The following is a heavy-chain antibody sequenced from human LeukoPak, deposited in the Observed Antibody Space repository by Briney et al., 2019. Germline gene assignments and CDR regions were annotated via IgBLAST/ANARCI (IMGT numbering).Heavy chain of an antibody. CDR3: ARYSKVGYYYYGMDV. CDR2: INPNSGGT. J-gene: IGHJ6*02. CDR1: GYTFTGYY. Sequence: ASVKVSCKASGYTFTGYYMHWVRQAPGQGLEWMGRINPNSGGTNYAQKFQGRVTMTRDTSISTAYMELSRLRSEDTAVYYCARYSKVGYYYYGMDVWGQGTTVTVSS. D-gene: IGHD6-13*01. V-gene: IGHV1-2*06.